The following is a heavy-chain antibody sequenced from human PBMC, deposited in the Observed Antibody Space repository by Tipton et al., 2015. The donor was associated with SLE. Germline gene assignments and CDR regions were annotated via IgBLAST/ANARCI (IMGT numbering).Heavy chain of an antibody. Sequence: TLSLTCTVSGGSISNRTYHWGWIRQPPGKGLEWIGSLYYSGTPNYNPSLKTRVTISKDTSRNHFSLKLTSVTAADTAVYYCASGNPVMPLWGQGTLVTVSS. CDR1: GGSISNRTYH. J-gene: IGHJ4*02. D-gene: IGHD1-1*01. CDR3: ASGNPVMPL. CDR2: LYYSGTP. V-gene: IGHV4-39*07.